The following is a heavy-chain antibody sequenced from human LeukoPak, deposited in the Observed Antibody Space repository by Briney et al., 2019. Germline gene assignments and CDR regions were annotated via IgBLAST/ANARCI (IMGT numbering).Heavy chain of an antibody. CDR1: GFTVSSNY. CDR2: IYSGGST. V-gene: IGHV3-66*01. Sequence: GGSLRLSCAASGFTVSSNYMSWVRQAPGKGLEWVSVIYSGGSTYYADSVKGRFTISRDNSKNTLYLQMNSLRAEDTAVYYCARDPPVSAFGESKGFDYWGQGTLVTVSS. D-gene: IGHD3-10*01. J-gene: IGHJ4*02. CDR3: ARDPPVSAFGESKGFDY.